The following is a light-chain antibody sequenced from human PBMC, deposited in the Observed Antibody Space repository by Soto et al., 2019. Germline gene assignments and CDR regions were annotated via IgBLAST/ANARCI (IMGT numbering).Light chain of an antibody. CDR2: GAS. J-gene: IGKJ5*01. CDR1: QSVSYN. CDR3: QQRNTWPPVT. Sequence: EILMTQSPATLSVSPGERATLSCRASQSVSYNLAWYQQKPGQAPRLLIYGASTRATGLPARFSGSGSGTEFTLTISSLQSEDFAIYYCQQRNTWPPVTFGQGTRLEIK. V-gene: IGKV3-15*01.